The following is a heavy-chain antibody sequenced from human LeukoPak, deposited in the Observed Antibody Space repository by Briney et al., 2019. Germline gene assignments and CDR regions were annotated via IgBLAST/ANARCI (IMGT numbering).Heavy chain of an antibody. Sequence: SETLSLTCTVSGGSINNYYWSWIRQPPGKGLEWIGYIYYSGSTNYNPSLKSRVTISVDTSKNQFSLKLSSVTAADTAVYYCARGQTTVVTDWFDPWGQGTLVTVSS. CDR2: IYYSGST. J-gene: IGHJ5*02. V-gene: IGHV4-59*01. D-gene: IGHD4-23*01. CDR3: ARGQTTVVTDWFDP. CDR1: GGSINNYY.